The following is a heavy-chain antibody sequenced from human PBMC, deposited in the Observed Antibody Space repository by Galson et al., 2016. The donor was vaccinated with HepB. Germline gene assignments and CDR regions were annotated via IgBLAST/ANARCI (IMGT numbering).Heavy chain of an antibody. Sequence: SLRLSCAASGFTFDSYAMSWVRQAPGKGLEWVAGVSGSGSNTYYPDSMEGRFTISRDNSKNTLYLQMHSLRAEDTAVYYCTNSEPGPNYYYNFYMDVWGKGTTVIVSS. D-gene: IGHD1-14*01. J-gene: IGHJ6*03. CDR3: TNSEPGPNYYYNFYMDV. CDR2: VSGSGSNT. CDR1: GFTFDSYA. V-gene: IGHV3-23*01.